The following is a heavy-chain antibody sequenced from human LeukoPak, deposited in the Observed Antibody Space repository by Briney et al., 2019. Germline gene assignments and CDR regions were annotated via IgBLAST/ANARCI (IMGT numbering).Heavy chain of an antibody. D-gene: IGHD6-13*01. V-gene: IGHV4-59*08. CDR3: ARLRGVSSSWYYFDY. CDR2: IYYSGST. Sequence: SETLSLTCTVSGGSISSYYWSWIRQPPGKGLEWIGYIYYSGSTNYNPSLKSRVTISVDTSKNQFSLELSSVTAADTAVYYCARLRGVSSSWYYFDYWGQGTLVTVSS. J-gene: IGHJ4*02. CDR1: GGSISSYY.